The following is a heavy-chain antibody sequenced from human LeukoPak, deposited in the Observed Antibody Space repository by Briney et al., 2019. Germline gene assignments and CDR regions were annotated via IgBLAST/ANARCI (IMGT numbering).Heavy chain of an antibody. CDR1: GWSFNDYY. D-gene: IGHD2-2*01. CDR2: INARGDT. CDR3: ARGQVPAARGHNWFDP. V-gene: IGHV4-34*01. J-gene: IGHJ5*02. Sequence: PSETLSLTCAVYGWSFNDYYWNWIRQPPGKELEWIVEINARGDTNYNPSLKSRVTISVDTSKNQFSLGLTSMIAADTAVYYCARGQVPAARGHNWFDPWGQGTLVTVSS.